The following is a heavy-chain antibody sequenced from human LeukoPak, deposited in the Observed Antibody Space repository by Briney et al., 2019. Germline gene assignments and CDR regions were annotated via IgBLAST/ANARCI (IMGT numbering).Heavy chain of an antibody. CDR1: GFTFSTYN. V-gene: IGHV3-7*01. J-gene: IGHJ4*02. CDR3: ATLPWRAVAD. CDR2: IKEDGSEK. Sequence: GGSLRLSCAASGFTFSTYNMNWVRQAPGKGLERVATIKEDGSEKNYVDSVKGRFIISRDNAKQSLYLQMNSLRVEDTAIYYCATLPWRAVADWGQGTLVTVSS. D-gene: IGHD6-19*01.